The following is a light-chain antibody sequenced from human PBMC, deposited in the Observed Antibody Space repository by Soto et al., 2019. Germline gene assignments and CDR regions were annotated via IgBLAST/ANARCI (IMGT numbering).Light chain of an antibody. CDR2: DAS. CDR3: QKYDTAPLT. Sequence: EIVLTQSPATLSLSPGERATLSCRASQSVSSYLAWYQQKPGQPPRLLIYDASNRATGIPARFSGSGSGTDFTLTISSLQPEDVATYYCQKYDTAPLTFGGGTKAEIK. V-gene: IGKV3-11*01. CDR1: QSVSSY. J-gene: IGKJ4*01.